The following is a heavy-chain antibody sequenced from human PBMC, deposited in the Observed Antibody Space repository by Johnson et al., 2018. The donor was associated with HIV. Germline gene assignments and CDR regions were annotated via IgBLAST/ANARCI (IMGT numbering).Heavy chain of an antibody. CDR2: LKSKTDGGTT. V-gene: IGHV3-15*01. CDR1: GFTFSNAW. CDR3: TSVSSGWYGGAFDI. J-gene: IGHJ3*02. D-gene: IGHD6-19*01. Sequence: VQLVESGGGLVKPGGSLRLSCVASGFTFSNAWMSWARQVPGKGLEWVGRLKSKTDGGTTDYAAPVKGRFTISRDDSKNTMFLEMNSMKTEDTAVYYCTSVSSGWYGGAFDIWGQGTMVTVSS.